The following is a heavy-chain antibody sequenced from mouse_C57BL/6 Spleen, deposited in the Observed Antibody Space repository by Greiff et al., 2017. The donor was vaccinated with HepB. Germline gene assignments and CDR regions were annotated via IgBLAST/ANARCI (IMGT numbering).Heavy chain of an antibody. CDR3: ARQGAQAIYWYFDV. CDR1: GFTFSSYG. J-gene: IGHJ1*03. CDR2: ISSGGSYT. Sequence: EVKVVESGGDLVKPGGSLKLSCAASGFTFSSYGMSWVRQTPDKRLEWVATISSGGSYTYYPDSVKGRFTISRDNAKNTLYLQMSSLKSEDTAMYYCARQGAQAIYWYFDVWGTGTTVTVSS. V-gene: IGHV5-6*01. D-gene: IGHD3-2*02.